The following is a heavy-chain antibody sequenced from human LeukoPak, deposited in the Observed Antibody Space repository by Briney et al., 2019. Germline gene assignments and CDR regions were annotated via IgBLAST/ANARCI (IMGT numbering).Heavy chain of an antibody. Sequence: SVKVSFKASGGTFSSYAISWVRQAPGQGLEWMGGIIPIFGTANYAQKFQGRVTITTDESTSTAYMEVGSLRSEDTAVYYCARASLQGKAYGSGIDLFDYGGQEPWSPSPQ. CDR3: ARASLQGKAYGSGIDLFDY. CDR2: IIPIFGTA. V-gene: IGHV1-69*05. J-gene: IGHJ4*01. CDR1: GGTFSSYA. D-gene: IGHD3-10*01.